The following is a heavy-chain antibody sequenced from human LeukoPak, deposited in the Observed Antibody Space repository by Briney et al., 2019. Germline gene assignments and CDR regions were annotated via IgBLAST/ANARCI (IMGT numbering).Heavy chain of an antibody. D-gene: IGHD6-19*01. CDR3: ARDAYSSGWSTFDY. CDR1: GHTFTGYY. J-gene: IGHJ4*02. CDR2: INPNSGGT. Sequence: ASVKVSCKASGHTFTGYYMHWVRQAPGQGLEWMGWINPNSGGTNYAQKFQGRVTMTRDTSISTAYMELSRLRSDDTAVYYCARDAYSSGWSTFDYWGQGTLVTVSS. V-gene: IGHV1-2*02.